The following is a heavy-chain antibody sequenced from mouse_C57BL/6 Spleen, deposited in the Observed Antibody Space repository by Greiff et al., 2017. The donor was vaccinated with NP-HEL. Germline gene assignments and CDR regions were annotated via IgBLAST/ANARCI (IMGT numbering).Heavy chain of an antibody. D-gene: IGHD1-1*01. J-gene: IGHJ1*03. V-gene: IGHV5-17*01. CDR3: ARGYYGSSWDFDV. CDR1: GFTFSDYG. Sequence: EVKLVESGGGLVKPGGSLKLSCAASGFTFSDYGMHWVRQAPEKGLEWVAYISSGSSTIYYADTVKGRFTISRDNAKNTLFLQMTSLRSEDTAMYYCARGYYGSSWDFDVWGTGTTVTVSS. CDR2: ISSGSSTI.